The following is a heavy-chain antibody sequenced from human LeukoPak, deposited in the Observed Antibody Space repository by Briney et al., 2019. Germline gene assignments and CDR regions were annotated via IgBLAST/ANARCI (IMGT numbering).Heavy chain of an antibody. Sequence: ASVKVPCKASGYTFTSYGISWVRQAPGQGLEWMGWISAYNGNTNYAQKLQGRVTMTTDTSTSTAYMELRSLRSDDTAVYYCARDSAYYDSSGSHDAFDIWGQGTMVTASS. J-gene: IGHJ3*02. CDR1: GYTFTSYG. CDR2: ISAYNGNT. CDR3: ARDSAYYDSSGSHDAFDI. V-gene: IGHV1-18*01. D-gene: IGHD3-22*01.